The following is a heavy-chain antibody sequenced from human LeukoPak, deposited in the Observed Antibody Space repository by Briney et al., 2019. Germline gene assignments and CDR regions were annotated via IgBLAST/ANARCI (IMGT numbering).Heavy chain of an antibody. V-gene: IGHV4-4*02. CDR1: GDSITSRNW. CDR3: ARGMWFDTLFSAFDV. J-gene: IGHJ3*01. CDR2: IFHTGST. Sequence: PSETLSLTCCVSGDSITSRNWWTWVRQTPEKGLEWIGEIFHTGSTNYNPSVEGRVTISIDKSKNQFSLMLTSVTAADTALYYCARGMWFDTLFSAFDVWGQGTMVSVSS. D-gene: IGHD3-10*01.